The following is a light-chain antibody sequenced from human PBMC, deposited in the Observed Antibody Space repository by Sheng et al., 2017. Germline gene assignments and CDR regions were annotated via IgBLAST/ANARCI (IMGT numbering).Light chain of an antibody. CDR1: QSIGHY. CDR3: LQHKSYPLT. J-gene: IGKJ4*01. CDR2: DAS. V-gene: IGKV3-11*01. Sequence: EILLTQSPVTLSLSPGERATLSCRASQSIGHYLAWYQQRTGQAPRLLIYDASNRASDTPARFTGSGSETDFTLTISSLLPEDFATYYCLQHKSYPLTFGGGTKVETK.